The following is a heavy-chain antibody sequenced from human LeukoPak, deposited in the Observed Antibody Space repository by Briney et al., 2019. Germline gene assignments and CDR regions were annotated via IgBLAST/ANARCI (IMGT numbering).Heavy chain of an antibody. CDR2: IYYSGST. V-gene: IGHV4-59*08. CDR1: GGSISSYY. D-gene: IGHD3-9*01. Sequence: SETLSLTCTVSGGSISSYYWSWIRQPPGKGLKWIGYIYYSGSTNYNPSLKSRVTISVDTSKNQFSLKLSSVTAADTAVYYCAGVRYFDWLPSPYYYYGMDVWGQGTTVTVSS. J-gene: IGHJ6*02. CDR3: AGVRYFDWLPSPYYYYGMDV.